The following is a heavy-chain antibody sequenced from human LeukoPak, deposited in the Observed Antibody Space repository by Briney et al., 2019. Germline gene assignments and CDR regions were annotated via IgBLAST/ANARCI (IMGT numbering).Heavy chain of an antibody. V-gene: IGHV1-8*01. CDR1: GYTFTSYD. CDR2: MNPNSGNT. D-gene: IGHD3-10*01. J-gene: IGHJ4*02. CDR3: ARKGESGLVRVFDY. Sequence: ASVKVSCKASGYTFTSYDINWVRQATGQGLEWMGWMNPNSGNTGYARKFQGRVTMTRNTSISTAYMDLSSLRSDDTAVYYCARKGESGLVRVFDYWGQGTLVMVSS.